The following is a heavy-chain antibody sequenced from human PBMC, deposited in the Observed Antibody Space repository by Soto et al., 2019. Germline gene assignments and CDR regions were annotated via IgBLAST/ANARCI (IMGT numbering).Heavy chain of an antibody. CDR3: AIRIFGVEY. CDR1: GFTFSAYA. Sequence: EVQLLESGGGLVQPGGSLRLSCAASGFTFSAYAMSWVRQAPEKGLEWVSAISGTSPSTYYADSVQGRFTISRDSSRKTLFLQMNTLRAEDTAVYFCAIRIFGVEYWGQGTQGTVSS. D-gene: IGHD3-3*01. V-gene: IGHV3-23*01. CDR2: ISGTSPST. J-gene: IGHJ4*02.